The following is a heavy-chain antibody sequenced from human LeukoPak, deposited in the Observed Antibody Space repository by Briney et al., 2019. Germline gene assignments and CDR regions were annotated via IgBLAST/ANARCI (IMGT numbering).Heavy chain of an antibody. D-gene: IGHD3-10*01. CDR3: ANYGSGSYYNAFDY. V-gene: IGHV1-18*01. CDR1: GYTFTTYG. J-gene: IGHJ4*02. Sequence: ASVKVSCKASGYTFTTYGISWVRQAPGQGLEWMWWISAYNENTNYAQKFQDRVTMTTDTATSTAYMELSRLRSDDTAVYYCANYGSGSYYNAFDYWGQGTLVTVSS. CDR2: ISAYNENT.